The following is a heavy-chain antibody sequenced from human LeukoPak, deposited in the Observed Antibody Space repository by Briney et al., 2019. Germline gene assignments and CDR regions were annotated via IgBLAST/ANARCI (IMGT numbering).Heavy chain of an antibody. Sequence: SETLSLTCTVSGGSISDYYWNWIRQPPGRGLEWIGYIYYSGSTTYNPSLKSRVTMSVDTAKNQFSLKLRSVTAADTAVYYCARGDFCSKSNCYLRPMDVWGKGTTVTVSS. J-gene: IGHJ6*03. D-gene: IGHD3-3*01. CDR2: IYYSGST. CDR1: GGSISDYY. V-gene: IGHV4-59*01. CDR3: ARGDFCSKSNCYLRPMDV.